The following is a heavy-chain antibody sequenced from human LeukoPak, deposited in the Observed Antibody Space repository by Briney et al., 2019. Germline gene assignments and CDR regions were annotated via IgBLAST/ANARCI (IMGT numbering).Heavy chain of an antibody. D-gene: IGHD3-10*01. V-gene: IGHV1-18*01. CDR1: GYTFTSYG. CDR2: ISAYNGNT. Sequence: ASVKVSCKASGYTFTSYGISWVRQAPGQGLEWMGWISAYNGNTNYAQKLQGRVTMTTDTSTSTAYMELRSLRSDDTAVYYCARTHYYGSGENWFDPWGQGTLVTVSS. CDR3: ARTHYYGSGENWFDP. J-gene: IGHJ5*02.